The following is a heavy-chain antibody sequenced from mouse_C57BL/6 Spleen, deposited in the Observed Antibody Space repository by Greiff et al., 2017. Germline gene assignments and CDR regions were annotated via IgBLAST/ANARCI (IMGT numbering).Heavy chain of an antibody. D-gene: IGHD2-5*01. V-gene: IGHV5-9-1*02. Sequence: DVMLVESGEGLVKPGGSLKLSCAASGFTFSSYAMSWVRQTPEKRLEWVAYISSGGDYIYYADTVKGRFTISRDNARNTLYLQMSSLKSEDTAMYYCTRNGYSNPFAYWGQGTLVTVSA. CDR1: GFTFSSYA. CDR3: TRNGYSNPFAY. CDR2: ISSGGDYI. J-gene: IGHJ3*01.